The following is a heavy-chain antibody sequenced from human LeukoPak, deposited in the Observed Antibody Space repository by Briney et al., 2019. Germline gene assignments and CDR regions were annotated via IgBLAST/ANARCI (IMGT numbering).Heavy chain of an antibody. Sequence: SETLSLTCTVSGGSISTYFWTWIRQPLGKRLEWIGYISNSGTTNYNPSLKSRVTISVDTSKNQFSLKVTSVTAADTAVYYCARGALTGPFYFDYWGQGTLVTVSS. CDR1: GGSISTYF. V-gene: IGHV4-59*01. CDR2: ISNSGTT. J-gene: IGHJ4*02. CDR3: ARGALTGPFYFDY. D-gene: IGHD3-9*01.